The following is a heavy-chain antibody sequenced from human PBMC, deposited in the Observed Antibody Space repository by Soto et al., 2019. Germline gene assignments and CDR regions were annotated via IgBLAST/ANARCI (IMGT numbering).Heavy chain of an antibody. J-gene: IGHJ3*02. D-gene: IGHD3-3*01. CDR1: GFTFTSSA. CDR2: IVVGSGNT. V-gene: IGHV1-58*02. Sequence: QMPLVQSGPEVKKPGTSVKVSCKASGFTFTSSAMQWVRQARGQRLEWIGWIVVGSGNTNYAQKFQERVTITRDMSTSTAYMELSSLRSEDTAVYYCAAGLLSHDFWSGYYSDAFDIWGQGTMVTVSS. CDR3: AAGLLSHDFWSGYYSDAFDI.